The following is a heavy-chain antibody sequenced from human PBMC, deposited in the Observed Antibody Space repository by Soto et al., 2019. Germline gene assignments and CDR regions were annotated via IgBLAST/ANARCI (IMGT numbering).Heavy chain of an antibody. V-gene: IGHV4-39*01. CDR3: ARHYSSGSRNWFDP. Sequence: SETLSLTCSVSGGSINSSSYFWGWVRQPPGKGLEWIGSIYYSGSTYYNPSLRSRVTISVDTSKNQFSLKLSSVTAADTAVFYCARHYSSGSRNWFDPWGQGTLVTSPQ. J-gene: IGHJ5*02. CDR2: IYYSGST. D-gene: IGHD6-19*01. CDR1: GGSINSSSYF.